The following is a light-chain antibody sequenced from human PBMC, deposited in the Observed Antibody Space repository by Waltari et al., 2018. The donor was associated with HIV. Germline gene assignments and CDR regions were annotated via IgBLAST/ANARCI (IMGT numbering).Light chain of an antibody. Sequence: DIVMTQSPYSLAVSLGERASINCQSSQNLLYSPNNKNYLAWYQQKPGQPPKLLIYWASIRQSGVPDRFSGSGSGTDFTLTITSLQADDVAVYFCQQYYNTPITFGQGTRLEI. V-gene: IGKV4-1*01. CDR3: QQYYNTPIT. J-gene: IGKJ5*01. CDR1: QNLLYSPNNKNY. CDR2: WAS.